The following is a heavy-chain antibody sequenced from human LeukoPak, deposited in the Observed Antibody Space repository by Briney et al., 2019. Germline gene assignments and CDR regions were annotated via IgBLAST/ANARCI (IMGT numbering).Heavy chain of an antibody. CDR2: TYYRSKWYN. J-gene: IGHJ4*02. D-gene: IGHD3-16*02. Sequence: SQTLSLTCAISGDSVSSNSAAWNWIRQSPSRGLEWLGRTYYRSKWYNDYAVSVKSRITINPDTSKNQFSLQLNSVTPEDTAVYYCARVLRQGRGDYVWGSYRFFDYWGQGTLVTVSS. V-gene: IGHV6-1*01. CDR3: ARVLRQGRGDYVWGSYRFFDY. CDR1: GDSVSSNSAA.